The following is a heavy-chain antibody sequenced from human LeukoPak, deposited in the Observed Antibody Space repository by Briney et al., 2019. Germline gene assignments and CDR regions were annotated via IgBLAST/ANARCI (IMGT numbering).Heavy chain of an antibody. CDR2: TYYRSTWYN. CDR3: ARRLTQYDCFDP. J-gene: IGHJ5*02. Sequence: SRTLSLTCAISGDSVSSNSVTWNWIRQSPSRGLGWLGRTYYRSTWYNDYAVSVRGRITVNPDTSKNQFSLHLNSVTPEDTAVYYCARRLTQYDCFDPWGQGILVTVSS. V-gene: IGHV6-1*01. D-gene: IGHD2-2*01. CDR1: GDSVSSNSVT.